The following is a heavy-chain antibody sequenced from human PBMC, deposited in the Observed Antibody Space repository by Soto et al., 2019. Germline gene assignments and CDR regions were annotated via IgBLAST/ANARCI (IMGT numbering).Heavy chain of an antibody. CDR3: GPGQASLAVDWFDP. J-gene: IGHJ5*02. V-gene: IGHV3-23*01. Sequence: GGSLSLSCAGSVFTFSTYTMTWVRQAPGEGLEWVSAIRGRCGSTRYADSVKGRFTISRDNYKNTLYLQMNSVRAEDTAVYYCGPGQASLAVDWFDPWGQGTLGTV. CDR1: VFTFSTYT. CDR2: IRGRCGST. D-gene: IGHD6-19*01.